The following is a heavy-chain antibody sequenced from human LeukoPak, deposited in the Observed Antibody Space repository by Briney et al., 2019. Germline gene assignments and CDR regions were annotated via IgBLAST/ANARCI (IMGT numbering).Heavy chain of an antibody. CDR3: ASQEGIAVAGTLDY. Sequence: ASVKVSCKASGYTFTGYYLHWVRQAPGQGLGWMGWINPNSGGTNYAQKFQGRVTMTRDTSISTAYMELSRLRSDDRAVYYCASQEGIAVAGTLDYWGEGTLVTVSS. D-gene: IGHD6-19*01. CDR1: GYTFTGYY. CDR2: INPNSGGT. V-gene: IGHV1-2*02. J-gene: IGHJ4*02.